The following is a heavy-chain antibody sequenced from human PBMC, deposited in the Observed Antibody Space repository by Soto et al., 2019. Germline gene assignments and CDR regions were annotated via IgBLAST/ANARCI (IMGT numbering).Heavy chain of an antibody. CDR3: AKDMWVDFWSGYPSPTFDY. V-gene: IGHV3-23*01. CDR1: GFTFSSYA. J-gene: IGHJ4*02. CDR2: ISGSGGST. D-gene: IGHD3-3*01. Sequence: GGSLRLSCAASGFTFSSYAMSWVRQAPGKGLEWVSAISGSGGSTYYADSVKGRFTISRDNSKNTLYLQMNSLRAEDTAVYYCAKDMWVDFWSGYPSPTFDYWGQGTLVTVSS.